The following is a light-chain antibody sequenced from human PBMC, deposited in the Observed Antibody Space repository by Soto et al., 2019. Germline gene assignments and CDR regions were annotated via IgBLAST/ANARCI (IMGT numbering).Light chain of an antibody. CDR1: QDISNY. CDR2: DAS. V-gene: IGKV1-33*01. CDR3: QQYDNLPPL. J-gene: IGKJ2*01. Sequence: DLQMTQSPSSLSASVGDRVTITCQASQDISNYLNWYQQKPGKAPKLLIYDASNLETGVPSRFSGSGSGTDFTFTISSLQPEDIATYYCQQYDNLPPLFGQGTKLEIK.